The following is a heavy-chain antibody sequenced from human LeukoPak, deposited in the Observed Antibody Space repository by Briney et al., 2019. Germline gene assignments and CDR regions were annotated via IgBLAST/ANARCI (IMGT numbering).Heavy chain of an antibody. Sequence: ASVKVSCKASGYTFTSYDINWVRQATGQRLEWMAWINPNNGCTNYAQWFQGRVTMTTDTSIITAYMELSRLRSDDTAVYYCARGSCTGGSCYGSYNWFDPWGQGTLVTVSS. D-gene: IGHD2-15*01. V-gene: IGHV1-2*02. CDR3: ARGSCTGGSCYGSYNWFDP. J-gene: IGHJ5*02. CDR2: INPNNGCT. CDR1: GYTFTSYD.